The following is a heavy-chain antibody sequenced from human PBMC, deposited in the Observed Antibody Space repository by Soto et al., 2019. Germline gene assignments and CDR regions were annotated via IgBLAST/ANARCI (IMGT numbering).Heavy chain of an antibody. V-gene: IGHV1-3*01. D-gene: IGHD6-13*01. CDR2: INAGNGNT. CDR1: GYTFTSYA. CDR3: AREPRWAAAGTLGY. J-gene: IGHJ4*02. Sequence: QVQLVQSGAEVKKPGASVKVCCKASGYTFTSYAMHWVRQAPGQRLEWMGWINAGNGNTKYSQKFQGRVTITRDTSASTAYMELSSLRSEDTAVYHCAREPRWAAAGTLGYWGQGTLVTVSS.